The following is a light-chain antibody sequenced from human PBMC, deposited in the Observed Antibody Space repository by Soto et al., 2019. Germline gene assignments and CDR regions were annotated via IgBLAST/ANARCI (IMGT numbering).Light chain of an antibody. J-gene: IGKJ1*01. CDR3: QQYNNWPQT. V-gene: IGKV3-15*01. CDR1: QSVSSN. Sequence: EIVMNKSPSTLSVSPGERATLSCRASQSVSSNLAWYQQKPGQAPRLLIYGASTRATGIPARFSGSGSGTEFTLTISSLQSEDFAVYYCQQYNNWPQTFGQGTKVDI. CDR2: GAS.